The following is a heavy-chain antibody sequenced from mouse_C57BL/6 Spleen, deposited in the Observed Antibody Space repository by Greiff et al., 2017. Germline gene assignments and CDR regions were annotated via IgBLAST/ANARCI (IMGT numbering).Heavy chain of an antibody. V-gene: IGHV1-72*01. Sequence: QVQLKQPGAELVKPGASVKLSCKASGYTFTSYWMHWVKQRPGQGLEWIGRIDPNSGGTKYNEKFKSKATLTVDKPSSTAYMQLSSLTSEDSAVYYCARDSFAYWGQGTLVTVSA. CDR2: IDPNSGGT. CDR3: ARDSFAY. J-gene: IGHJ3*01. CDR1: GYTFTSYW.